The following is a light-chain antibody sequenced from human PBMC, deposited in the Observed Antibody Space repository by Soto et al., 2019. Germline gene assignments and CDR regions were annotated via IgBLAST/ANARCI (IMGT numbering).Light chain of an antibody. J-gene: IGKJ1*01. CDR3: RQDINYRGT. CDR1: QGIGNA. Sequence: AIQMTQSPSSLSASVGDRVTISCRASQGIGNALGWYQQKPGKPPKVLIYGASNLQSGGPPGFRGRGSGTDFTLAIGSLQPEDSATDCCRQDINYRGTLGQGTEVDSK. CDR2: GAS. V-gene: IGKV1-6*01.